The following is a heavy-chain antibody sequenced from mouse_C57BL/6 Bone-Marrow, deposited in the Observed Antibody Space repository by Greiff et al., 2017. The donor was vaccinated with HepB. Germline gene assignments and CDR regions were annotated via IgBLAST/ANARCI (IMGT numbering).Heavy chain of an antibody. D-gene: IGHD2-3*01. CDR2: IDPANGNT. Sequence: EVQLQQSVAELVRPGASVKLSCTASGFYIKNTYMHWVKQRPEQGLEWIGRIDPANGNTKYAPKFQGKATITADTSSNTAYLQLSSLTSEDTAIYYCASWLLQDWYFDVWGTGTTVTVSS. CDR3: ASWLLQDWYFDV. J-gene: IGHJ1*03. V-gene: IGHV14-3*01. CDR1: GFYIKNTY.